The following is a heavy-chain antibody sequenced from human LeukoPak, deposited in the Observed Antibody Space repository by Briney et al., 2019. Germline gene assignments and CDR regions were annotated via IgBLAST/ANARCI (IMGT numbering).Heavy chain of an antibody. Sequence: SETLSLTCTVSGGSISSYYWSWIRQPPGKGLEWIGYIYYGGSTNYNPSLKSRVTISVDTSKNQFSLKLSSVTAADTAVYYCARCSSNVGGDYYYYMDVWGKGTTVTVSS. D-gene: IGHD6-13*01. J-gene: IGHJ6*03. CDR1: GGSISSYY. CDR2: IYYGGST. CDR3: ARCSSNVGGDYYYYMDV. V-gene: IGHV4-59*08.